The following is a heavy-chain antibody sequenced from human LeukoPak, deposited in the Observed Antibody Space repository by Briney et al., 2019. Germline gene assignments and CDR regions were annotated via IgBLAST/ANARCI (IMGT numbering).Heavy chain of an antibody. CDR1: GFTFSSYA. V-gene: IGHV3-30*04. D-gene: IGHD4-23*01. Sequence: GRSLRLSCAAPGFTFSSYAMHWVRQAPGKGLEWVAVISYDGSNKYYADSVKGRFTISRDNSKNTLYLQMNSLRAEDTALYYCARDMSYGGTSKTGFDYWGQGTLVTVSS. CDR2: ISYDGSNK. CDR3: ARDMSYGGTSKTGFDY. J-gene: IGHJ4*02.